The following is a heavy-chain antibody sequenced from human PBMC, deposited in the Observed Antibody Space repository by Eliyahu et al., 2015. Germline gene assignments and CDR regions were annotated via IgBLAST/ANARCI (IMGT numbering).Heavy chain of an antibody. CDR2: INPSGGST. D-gene: IGHD1-26*01. V-gene: IGHV1-46*01. Sequence: QVQLVXSGAXVKKPGASVKVSCKASGYTXTSXYMHWVRQAPGQGLEWMGIINPSGGSTSYAQKFQGRVTMTRDTSTSTVYMELSSLRSEDTAVYYCARGPPPYSGSNGHDYWGQGTLVTVSS. CDR3: ARGPPPYSGSNGHDY. CDR1: GYTXTSXY. J-gene: IGHJ4*02.